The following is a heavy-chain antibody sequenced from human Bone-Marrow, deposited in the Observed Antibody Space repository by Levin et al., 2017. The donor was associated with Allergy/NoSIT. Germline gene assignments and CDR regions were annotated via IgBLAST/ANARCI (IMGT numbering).Heavy chain of an antibody. J-gene: IGHJ4*02. CDR1: GFTFSDYY. CDR2: ISSSSSYT. D-gene: IGHD3-16*01. V-gene: IGHV3-11*05. CDR3: ARDKTFRPRGFDY. Sequence: GESLKISCAASGFTFSDYYMSWIRQAPGKGLEWVSYISSSSSYTNYADSVKGRFTISRDNAKNSLYLQMNSLRAEDTAVYYCARDKTFRPRGFDYWGQGTLVTVSS.